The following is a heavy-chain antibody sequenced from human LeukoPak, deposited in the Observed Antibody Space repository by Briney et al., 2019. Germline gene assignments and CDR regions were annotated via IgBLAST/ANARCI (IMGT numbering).Heavy chain of an antibody. CDR2: IYRGDSDT. V-gene: IGHV5-51*01. D-gene: IGHD2-2*01. Sequence: GASLQISCTGSGYRFTSYWICWVRDMPGKLLEWMGIIYRGDSDTRYSPYCQGQVPISADKSISTAYLQWSSLKASDTAMYYCARGTYCSSTSCYAEIGYLDYWGQGTLVTVSS. J-gene: IGHJ4*02. CDR1: GYRFTSYW. CDR3: ARGTYCSSTSCYAEIGYLDY.